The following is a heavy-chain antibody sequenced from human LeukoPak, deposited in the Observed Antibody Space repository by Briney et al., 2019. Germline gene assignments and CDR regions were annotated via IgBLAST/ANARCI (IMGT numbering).Heavy chain of an antibody. J-gene: IGHJ4*02. CDR3: ARAIGGSYPDFDY. V-gene: IGHV4-39*01. D-gene: IGHD1-26*01. CDR2: IYYSGST. Sequence: SETLSLTCTVSGGSISSSSYYWGWIRQPPGKGLEWIGSIYYSGSTYYNPSLKSRVTISVDTSKNQFSLKLSSVTAADTAVYYCARAIGGSYPDFDYWGQGTLVTVSS. CDR1: GGSISSSSYY.